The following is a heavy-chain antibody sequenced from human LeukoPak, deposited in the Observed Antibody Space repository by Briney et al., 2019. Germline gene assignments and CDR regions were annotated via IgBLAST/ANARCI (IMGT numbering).Heavy chain of an antibody. J-gene: IGHJ4*02. V-gene: IGHV4-34*01. D-gene: IGHD3-9*01. CDR1: GGSFSGYY. Sequence: SETLSLTCAVYGGSFSGYYWSWIRQPPGKGLEWIGEINHSGSTNYNPSLKSRVTISVDTSKNQFSLKLTSATAADTAVYYCARALTGYSLFDYWGQGTLVTVSS. CDR3: ARALTGYSLFDY. CDR2: INHSGST.